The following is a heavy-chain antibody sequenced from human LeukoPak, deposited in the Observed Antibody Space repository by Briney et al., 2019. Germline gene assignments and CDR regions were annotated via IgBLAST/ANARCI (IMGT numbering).Heavy chain of an antibody. V-gene: IGHV3-30*02. Sequence: GSLRLSCVASGFSFSNYGTHWVRQAPGKGLEWVTFMQYDGSVEFYADSVKGRFTISRDNSKNTLYLQMDSLRAEDTAVYYCAKGHYYGDLGGGNFDLWGQGTLVTVSS. CDR3: AKGHYYGDLGGGNFDL. CDR2: MQYDGSVE. CDR1: GFSFSNYG. D-gene: IGHD4-17*01. J-gene: IGHJ4*02.